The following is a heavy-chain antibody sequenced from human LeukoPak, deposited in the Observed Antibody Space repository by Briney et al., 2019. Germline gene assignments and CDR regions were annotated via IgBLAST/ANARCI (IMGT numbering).Heavy chain of an antibody. V-gene: IGHV3-30*19. CDR3: ARGPYSYDSSGCFDY. Sequence: PGGSLRLSCAASGFTFSNYGMHWVRQGPGKGLEWVAFIQYDGSTKYYADSVKGRFTISRDSSKNTLYLQVNSLRDEDTAMYYCARGPYSYDSSGCFDYWGQGALVTVSS. CDR1: GFTFSNYG. CDR2: IQYDGSTK. J-gene: IGHJ4*02. D-gene: IGHD3-22*01.